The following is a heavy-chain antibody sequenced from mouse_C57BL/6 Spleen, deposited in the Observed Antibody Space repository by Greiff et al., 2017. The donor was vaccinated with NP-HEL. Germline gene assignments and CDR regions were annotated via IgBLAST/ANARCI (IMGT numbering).Heavy chain of an antibody. V-gene: IGHV1-81*01. CDR2: IYPRSGNT. CDR3: AREDGSSYVNFDY. CDR1: GYTFTSYG. D-gene: IGHD1-1*01. J-gene: IGHJ2*01. Sequence: QVQLKQSGAELARPGASVKLSCKASGYTFTSYGISWVKQSPGQGLEWIGEIYPRSGNTYYNEKFKGKATLTADKSSSTAYMELRSLTSEDSAVYFCAREDGSSYVNFDYWGQGTTLTVSS.